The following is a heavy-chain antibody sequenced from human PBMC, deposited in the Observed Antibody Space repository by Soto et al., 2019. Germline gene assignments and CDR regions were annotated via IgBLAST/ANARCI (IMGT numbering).Heavy chain of an antibody. CDR3: ARDSGDIVLVPAAPDY. CDR2: IGLAGNNK. V-gene: IGHV3-33*01. D-gene: IGHD2-2*01. CDR1: GFPFDSYG. J-gene: IGHJ4*02. Sequence: GGSLRLSCVASGFPFDSYGIHWVRRAPGKGLEWVATIGLAGNNKYYADSVKGRFTISRDNSKNTLYLQMNSLRAEDTAVYYCARDSGDIVLVPAAPDYWGQGTLVTVSS.